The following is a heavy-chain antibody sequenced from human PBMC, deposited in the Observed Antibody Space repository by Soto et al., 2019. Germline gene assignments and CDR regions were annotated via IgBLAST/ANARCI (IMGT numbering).Heavy chain of an antibody. Sequence: PGESLKISCKGSGYSFTNYWIGWVRQMPGKGLEWMGIIYPGDSDTRYSPSFQGQVTISADKSISTAYLQWSSLKASDTAMYYCARPRYSYVTLNYFDPWGQGTLVTVSS. CDR3: ARPRYSYVTLNYFDP. V-gene: IGHV5-51*01. J-gene: IGHJ5*02. CDR1: GYSFTNYW. CDR2: IYPGDSDT. D-gene: IGHD5-18*01.